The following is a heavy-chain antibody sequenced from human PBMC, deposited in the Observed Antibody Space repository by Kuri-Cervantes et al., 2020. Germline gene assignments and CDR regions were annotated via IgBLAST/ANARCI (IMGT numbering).Heavy chain of an antibody. CDR1: GFTFSSYA. Sequence: GGSLRLSCAASGFTFSSYAMSWVRQAPGKGLERVSVISDSGSKTHSADSVKGRFTVSRDNSKNTLYLQMNSLTAEDTAVYYCAKADVGAVAGSDYWGQGTLVTVSS. CDR2: ISDSGSKT. CDR3: AKADVGAVAGSDY. V-gene: IGHV3-23*01. J-gene: IGHJ4*02. D-gene: IGHD6-19*01.